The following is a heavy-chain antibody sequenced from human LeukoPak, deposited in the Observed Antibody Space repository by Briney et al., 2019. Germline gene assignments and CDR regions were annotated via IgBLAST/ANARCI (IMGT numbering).Heavy chain of an antibody. D-gene: IGHD5-24*01. V-gene: IGHV3-66*01. Sequence: GGSLRVSCTGSGFTVSSSYMSWVRQTPGKGLEWVSGIYSGGTTYYADSVKGRVTISRDGSKNTVYLQMNSLRAEDTAVYYCARDRRDGYCLGHWGQGTLVTVSS. CDR3: ARDRRDGYCLGH. CDR2: IYSGGTT. CDR1: GFTVSSSY. J-gene: IGHJ4*02.